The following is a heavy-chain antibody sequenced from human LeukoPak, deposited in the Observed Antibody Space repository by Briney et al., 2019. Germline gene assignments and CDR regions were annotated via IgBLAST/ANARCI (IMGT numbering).Heavy chain of an antibody. CDR3: AKSPAVAGAFDY. V-gene: IGHV3-23*01. D-gene: IGHD6-19*01. Sequence: GGSLRLSCAASGFTFSSYAMSWVRQAPGKGLEWVSAISGSGGSTYYADSVKGRFTISRDNSKNTLYLQMYSLRAEDTAVYYCAKSPAVAGAFDYWGQGTLVTVSS. J-gene: IGHJ4*02. CDR1: GFTFSSYA. CDR2: ISGSGGST.